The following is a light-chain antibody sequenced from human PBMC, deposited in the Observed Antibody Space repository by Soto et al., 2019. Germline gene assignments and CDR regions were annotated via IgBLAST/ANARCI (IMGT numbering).Light chain of an antibody. Sequence: QSALTQPASVSGSPGQSITVSCTGTSSDIGGYNYVSWYQQHPGKAPKLMVYEVTNRPSGVSDRFSGSKSGNTASLTISGLQADDEGYYYCSSYTSRSTLYVFGTGTKLIVL. CDR1: SSDIGGYNY. CDR3: SSYTSRSTLYV. J-gene: IGLJ1*01. V-gene: IGLV2-14*01. CDR2: EVT.